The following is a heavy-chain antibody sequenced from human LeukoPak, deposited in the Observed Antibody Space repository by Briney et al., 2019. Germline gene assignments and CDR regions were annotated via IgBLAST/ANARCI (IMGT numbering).Heavy chain of an antibody. J-gene: IGHJ4*02. D-gene: IGHD3-22*01. V-gene: IGHV1-69*13. CDR2: IIPIFATA. Sequence: ASVKVSCKASGGTFSTYAISWVRQAPGQGLEWMGGIIPIFATASYAQEFQGRVTITADESTSTAYMELSSLRSEDTAVYYCARAYDSSGIFDYWGQGTLVTVSS. CDR3: ARAYDSSGIFDY. CDR1: GGTFSTYA.